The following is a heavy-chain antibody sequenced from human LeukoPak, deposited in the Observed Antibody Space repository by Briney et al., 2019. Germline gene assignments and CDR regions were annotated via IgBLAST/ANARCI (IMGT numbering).Heavy chain of an antibody. Sequence: PGGSLRLSCAASGFAFSHAWMNWVRQAPGKGLEWVSSISSSSSYIYYADSVKGRFTISRDNAKNSLYLQMNSLRAEDTAVYYCARGLVPGFLDYWGQGTPVTVSS. CDR1: GFAFSHAW. D-gene: IGHD4-11*01. V-gene: IGHV3-21*01. CDR2: ISSSSSYI. J-gene: IGHJ4*02. CDR3: ARGLVPGFLDY.